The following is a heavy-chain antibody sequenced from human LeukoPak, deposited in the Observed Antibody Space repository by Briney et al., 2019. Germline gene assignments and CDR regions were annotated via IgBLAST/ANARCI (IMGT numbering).Heavy chain of an antibody. Sequence: GGSLRLSCAASGFTFSSYWMSWVRQAPGKGLEWVANIKQDGSEKYYVDSVKGRFTISRDNAKNSLYLQMNSLRAEDTAVYYCARDGGLRGYSGYSRWGGYYGMDVWGQGTTVTVSS. CDR2: IKQDGSEK. D-gene: IGHD5-12*01. V-gene: IGHV3-7*01. J-gene: IGHJ6*02. CDR3: ARDGGLRGYSGYSRWGGYYGMDV. CDR1: GFTFSSYW.